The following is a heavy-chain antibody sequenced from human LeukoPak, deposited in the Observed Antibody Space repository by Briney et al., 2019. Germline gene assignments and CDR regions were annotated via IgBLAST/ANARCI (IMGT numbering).Heavy chain of an antibody. D-gene: IGHD2-8*01. CDR2: IYYSGST. V-gene: IGHV4-59*01. CDR1: GGSISYYY. CDR3: AREGRGVSVGMDV. Sequence: PSETLSLTCTVSGGSISYYYWSWVRQPPGKGLEWIGYIYYSGSTNYNPSLTSRVTISVDTSKNQFSLKLSSVTAADTAVYYCAREGRGVSVGMDVWGQGTTVTVSS. J-gene: IGHJ6*02.